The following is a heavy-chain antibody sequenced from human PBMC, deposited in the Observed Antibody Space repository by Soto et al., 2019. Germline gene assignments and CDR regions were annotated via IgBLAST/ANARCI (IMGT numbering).Heavy chain of an antibody. CDR2: ISFDGNNK. CDR1: GFTFISYG. CDR3: AKENWPRDYNYYGMDV. Sequence: PGGSLRLSCAASGFTFISYGMYWVRQAPGKGLEWVALISFDGNNKRYADSVKGRFTISRDTSKNTPDLQMNSLRPEDTAVYYCAKENWPRDYNYYGMDVWGQGTTVTVPS. V-gene: IGHV3-30*18. J-gene: IGHJ6*02.